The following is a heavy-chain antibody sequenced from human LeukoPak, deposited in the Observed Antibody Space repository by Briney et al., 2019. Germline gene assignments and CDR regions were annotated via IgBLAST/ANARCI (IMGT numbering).Heavy chain of an antibody. J-gene: IGHJ4*02. Sequence: SETLSLTCTVSGGSISSYYWSWIRQPAGKGLEWIGRIYTSGSTNYNPSLKSRVTMSVDTSKNQFSLKLSSVTAADTAVYYCARTLPPTYYDFWSGSHPLDYWGQGTLVTVSS. CDR1: GGSISSYY. D-gene: IGHD3-3*01. CDR2: IYTSGST. CDR3: ARTLPPTYYDFWSGSHPLDY. V-gene: IGHV4-4*07.